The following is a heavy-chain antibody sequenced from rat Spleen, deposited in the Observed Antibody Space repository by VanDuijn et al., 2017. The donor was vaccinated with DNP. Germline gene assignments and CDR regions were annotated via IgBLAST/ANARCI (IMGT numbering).Heavy chain of an antibody. CDR1: GFTFSDYA. V-gene: IGHV5S10*01. Sequence: EVQLVESGGGLVQPGNSLKLSCAASGFTFSDYAMAWVRQSPKKGLEWVATIIYDGSSTYYRDSVKGRFTISRDNAKSTLYLQMDSLRSEDTATYYWASYYGYNGPFDYWGQGVMVTVSS. D-gene: IGHD1-9*01. CDR2: IIYDGSST. CDR3: ASYYGYNGPFDY. J-gene: IGHJ2*01.